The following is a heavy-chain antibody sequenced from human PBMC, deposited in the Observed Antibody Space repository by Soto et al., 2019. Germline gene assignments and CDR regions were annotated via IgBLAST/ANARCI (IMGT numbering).Heavy chain of an antibody. CDR1: GASITQYY. V-gene: IGHV4-59*01. CDR3: ARDLWGYCGTDCYPLDV. D-gene: IGHD2-21*02. J-gene: IGHJ6*02. CDR2: VSSTGST. Sequence: SETLSLTCTVSGASITQYYWNWIRQSPGKGLEWIVSVSSTGSTVYNPSLTSRVTISVDTSKNQFSLKLNSVTAADTAVYYCARDLWGYCGTDCYPLDVWGQGTTVT.